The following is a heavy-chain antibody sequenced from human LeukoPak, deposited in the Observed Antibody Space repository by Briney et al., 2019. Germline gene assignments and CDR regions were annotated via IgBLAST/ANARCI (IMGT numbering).Heavy chain of an antibody. CDR3: ARVVSYYGSAYRLLDL. CDR1: GFTVSSNY. V-gene: IGHV3-33*08. D-gene: IGHD3-10*01. J-gene: IGHJ2*01. Sequence: PGGSLRLSCAASGFTVSSNYMSWVRQAPGKGLEWVALIWFDGSNKHYADSVKGRFTVSRDNSKNTMYLQMNSLRAEDTAVYYCARVVSYYGSAYRLLDLWGRGTLVTVSS. CDR2: IWFDGSNK.